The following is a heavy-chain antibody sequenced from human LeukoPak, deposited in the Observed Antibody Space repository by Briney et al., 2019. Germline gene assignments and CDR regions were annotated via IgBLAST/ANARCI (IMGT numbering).Heavy chain of an antibody. J-gene: IGHJ4*02. CDR3: AKARNTLVVRDSFDY. Sequence: GGSLRFSCAASGFTFGAYAMSWVRQAPGEGLEWVSGISGSGGSTYYADSVKGRFTISRDNSKNTLYLQMNSLRAEDTAVYYCAKARNTLVVRDSFDYWGQGTLVTVSS. CDR2: ISGSGGST. D-gene: IGHD2-2*01. V-gene: IGHV3-23*01. CDR1: GFTFGAYA.